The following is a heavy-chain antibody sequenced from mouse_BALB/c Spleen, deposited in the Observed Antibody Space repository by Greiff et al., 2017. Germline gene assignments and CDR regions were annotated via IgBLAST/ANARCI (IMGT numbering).Heavy chain of an antibody. CDR3: ARGQIGLLRLRGWYFDV. D-gene: IGHD1-2*01. CDR1: GFTFSSYA. CDR2: ISSGGSYT. V-gene: IGHV5-9-4*01. Sequence: EVKLMESGGGLVKPGGSLKLSCAASGFTFSSYAMSWVRQSPEKRLEWVAEISSGGSYTYYPDTVTGRFTISRDNAKNTLYLEMSSLRSEDTAMYYCARGQIGLLRLRGWYFDVWGAGTTVTVSS. J-gene: IGHJ1*01.